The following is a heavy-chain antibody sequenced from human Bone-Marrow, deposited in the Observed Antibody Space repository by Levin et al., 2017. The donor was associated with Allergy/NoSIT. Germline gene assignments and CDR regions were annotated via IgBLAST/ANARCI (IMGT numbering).Heavy chain of an antibody. D-gene: IGHD3-10*01. Sequence: SETLSLTCTVSGGPISSSSYYWGWIRQPPGKGLEWIGSIYYNGRTLHNPSLKSRVTISVDTSKNQFSLRLSSVTAADTAVYYCASTYYGSGSHFEAFDIWGQGTVVTVSS. J-gene: IGHJ3*02. CDR1: GGPISSSSYY. CDR2: IYYNGRT. CDR3: ASTYYGSGSHFEAFDI. V-gene: IGHV4-39*01.